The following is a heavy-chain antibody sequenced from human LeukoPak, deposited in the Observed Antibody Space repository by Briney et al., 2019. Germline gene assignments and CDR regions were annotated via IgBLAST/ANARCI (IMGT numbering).Heavy chain of an antibody. J-gene: IGHJ3*02. Sequence: GGSLRLSCAASGFTVSSNYMSWVRQAPGKGLEWVSVIYSGGSTYYADSAKGRFTISRDNSKNTLYLQMNSLRAEDTAVYYCARDLKPGAFDIWGQGTMVTVSS. CDR1: GFTVSSNY. CDR2: IYSGGST. CDR3: ARDLKPGAFDI. V-gene: IGHV3-53*01.